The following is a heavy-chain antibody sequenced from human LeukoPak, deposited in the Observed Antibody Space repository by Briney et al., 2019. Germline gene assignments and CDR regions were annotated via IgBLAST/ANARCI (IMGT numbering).Heavy chain of an antibody. CDR1: GFTFSSYG. J-gene: IGHJ5*02. Sequence: GGSLRLSCAASGFTFSSYGMSWVRQAPGKGLERVSAISGSGGSTYYADSVKGRFTISRDNSKNTLYLQMNSLRAEDTAVYYCAKDWVRFGENHWGQGTLVTVSS. D-gene: IGHD3-16*01. CDR3: AKDWVRFGENH. CDR2: ISGSGGST. V-gene: IGHV3-23*01.